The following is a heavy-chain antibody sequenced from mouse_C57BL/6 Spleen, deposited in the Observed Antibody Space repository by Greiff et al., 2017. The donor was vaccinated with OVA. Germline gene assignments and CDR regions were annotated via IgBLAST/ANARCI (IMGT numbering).Heavy chain of an antibody. J-gene: IGHJ3*01. CDR1: GYTFTDYN. V-gene: IGHV1-22*01. CDR2: INPNNGGT. D-gene: IGHD2-3*01. CDR3: ARKGIYDGYYDWFAY. Sequence: VQLQQSGPELVKPGASVKMSCKASGYTFTDYNMHWVKQSHGKSLEWIGYINPNNGGTSYNQKFKGKATLTVNKSSSTAYMELRSLTSEDSAVYYCARKGIYDGYYDWFAYWGQGTLVTVSA.